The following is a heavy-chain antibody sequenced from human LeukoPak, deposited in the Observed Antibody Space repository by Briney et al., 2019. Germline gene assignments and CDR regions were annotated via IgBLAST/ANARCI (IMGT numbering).Heavy chain of an antibody. D-gene: IGHD3-22*01. CDR1: GYTFTSYY. V-gene: IGHV1-3*01. Sequence: VASVKVSCKASGYTFTSYYMHWVRQAPGQRLDWMGWINGGSGNTKYSPEFQGRVTITRDTSASTAYMELSGLRSEDTAVYYCANPRYDSSGYYYVDWGQGTLVTVSS. CDR2: INGGSGNT. CDR3: ANPRYDSSGYYYVD. J-gene: IGHJ4*02.